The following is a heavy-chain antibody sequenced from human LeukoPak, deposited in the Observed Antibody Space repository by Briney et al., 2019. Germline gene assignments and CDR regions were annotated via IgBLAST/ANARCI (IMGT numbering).Heavy chain of an antibody. J-gene: IGHJ4*02. V-gene: IGHV4-39*01. Sequence: SETLSLTCSVSGGSISRSQYYWGWIRQPPEKGLEWIGTIYYSGNTFYNPSLKSRLTISVDTSKNQFSLKLSSVTAADTAVYYCARRSSSGYYRTFDYWGQGTLVTVSS. CDR1: GGSISRSQYY. D-gene: IGHD3-22*01. CDR3: ARRSSSGYYRTFDY. CDR2: IYYSGNT.